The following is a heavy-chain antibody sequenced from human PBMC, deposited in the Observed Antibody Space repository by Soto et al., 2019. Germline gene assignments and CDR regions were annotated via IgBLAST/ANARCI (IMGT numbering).Heavy chain of an antibody. J-gene: IGHJ4*02. V-gene: IGHV3-23*01. CDR2: ISGSGGST. CDR1: GFSFSNYA. D-gene: IGHD6-13*01. Sequence: EVQLLESGGGLVQPGGSLRLSCAASGFSFSNYAMTWVRQAPGKGLEWVSGISGSGGSTYYADSVKGRFTISRDNSKNTLYLQMNSVRAEDTAVYYCAKGTRAAGCFDYWGQGTLVTVSS. CDR3: AKGTRAAGCFDY.